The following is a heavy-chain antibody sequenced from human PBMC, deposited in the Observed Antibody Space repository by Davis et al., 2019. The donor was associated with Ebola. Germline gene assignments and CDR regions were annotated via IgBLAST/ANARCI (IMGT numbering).Heavy chain of an antibody. V-gene: IGHV3-74*01. CDR2: ITGDGSST. D-gene: IGHD3-16*01. CDR3: ARDRASATFFDY. CDR1: GFTFSTYW. Sequence: GESLKISCAASGFTFSTYWMHWVRQAPGKGLAWVSRITGDGSSTDYADSVKGRFTISRDNAKNSLYLQMNSLRAEDTAVYYCARDRASATFFDYWGQGTLVTVSS. J-gene: IGHJ4*02.